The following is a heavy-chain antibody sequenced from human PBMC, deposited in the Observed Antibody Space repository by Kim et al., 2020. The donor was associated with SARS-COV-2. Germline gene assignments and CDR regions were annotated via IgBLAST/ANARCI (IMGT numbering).Heavy chain of an antibody. J-gene: IGHJ6*02. CDR2: IWYDGSNK. V-gene: IGHV3-33*01. CDR3: ARVGTGWGRGYYYYYGMDV. D-gene: IGHD2-21*02. Sequence: GGSLRLSCAASGFTFSSYGMHWVRQAPGKGLEWVAVIWYDGSNKYYADSVKGRFTISRDNSKNTLYLQMNSLRAEDTAVYYCARVGTGWGRGYYYYYGMDVWGQGTTVTVSS. CDR1: GFTFSSYG.